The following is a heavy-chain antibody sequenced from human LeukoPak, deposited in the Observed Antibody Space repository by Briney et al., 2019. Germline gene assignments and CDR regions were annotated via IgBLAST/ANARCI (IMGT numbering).Heavy chain of an antibody. D-gene: IGHD5-12*01. CDR2: MYGGGNT. J-gene: IGHJ6*02. Sequence: GGSLRLSCAVSGFSVSGNYMNWVRRAPGRGLEWVSVMYGGGNTYYADSVKGRLTISRDESRNTLYLQMNNLRAEDTAVYYCARVLVGGHNSANDYSYYYGMDVWGQGTTVTVSS. CDR1: GFSVSGNY. V-gene: IGHV3-66*01. CDR3: ARVLVGGHNSANDYSYYYGMDV.